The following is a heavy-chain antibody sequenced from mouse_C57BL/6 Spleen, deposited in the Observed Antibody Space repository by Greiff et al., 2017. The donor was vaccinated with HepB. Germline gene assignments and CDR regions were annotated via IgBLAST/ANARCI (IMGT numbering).Heavy chain of an antibody. CDR2: ISNGGGST. J-gene: IGHJ3*01. CDR1: GFTFSDYY. V-gene: IGHV5-12*01. Sequence: EVNVVESGGGLVQPGGSLKLSCAASGFTFSDYYMYWVRQTPEKRLEWVPYISNGGGSTYYPDTVKGRFTISRDNAKNTLYLQMSRLKSEDTAMYYCARPDGYPAWFAYWGQGTLVTVSA. D-gene: IGHD2-3*01. CDR3: ARPDGYPAWFAY.